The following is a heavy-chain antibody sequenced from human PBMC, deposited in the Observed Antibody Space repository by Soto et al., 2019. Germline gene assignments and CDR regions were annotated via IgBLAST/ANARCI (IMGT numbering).Heavy chain of an antibody. CDR2: VKSKNDGGTT. CDR3: TTDGVTIFGVVIDY. D-gene: IGHD3-3*01. V-gene: IGHV3-15*07. Sequence: PGGSLRLSCAASGFTFSNAWINWVRQAPGKGLEWVGRVKSKNDGGTTDFAAPVKGRFTISRDDSKNTLYLQMNSLKTEDTAVYYCTTDGVTIFGVVIDYWGQGTLVTVSS. CDR1: GFTFSNAW. J-gene: IGHJ4*02.